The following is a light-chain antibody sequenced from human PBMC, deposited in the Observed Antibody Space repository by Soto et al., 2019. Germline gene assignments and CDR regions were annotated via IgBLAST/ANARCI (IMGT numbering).Light chain of an antibody. CDR3: QQYNNWPIT. V-gene: IGKV3-15*01. CDR2: GAS. J-gene: IGKJ5*01. Sequence: EIVMTQSPATLSLSPGERATLSCRASQTILTNLAWYQQKPGQAPRLLIYGASTRATGLPARFSGSGSGTESTLTISSLQSEDFAVYYCQQYNNWPITFGQGTRLEIK. CDR1: QTILTN.